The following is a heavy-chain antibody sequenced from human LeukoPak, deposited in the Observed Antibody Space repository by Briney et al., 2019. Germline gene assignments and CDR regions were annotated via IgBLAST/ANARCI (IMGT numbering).Heavy chain of an antibody. Sequence: SETLSLTCAVYGGSFSGYYWSWIRQPPGKGLEWIGEINHSGSTNYNPSLKSRVTISVDTSKNQFSLKLSSVTAADTAVYYCARERKKWMDVWGKGTMVTVSS. CDR2: INHSGST. J-gene: IGHJ6*04. CDR3: ARERKKWMDV. D-gene: IGHD2-8*01. V-gene: IGHV4-34*01. CDR1: GGSFSGYY.